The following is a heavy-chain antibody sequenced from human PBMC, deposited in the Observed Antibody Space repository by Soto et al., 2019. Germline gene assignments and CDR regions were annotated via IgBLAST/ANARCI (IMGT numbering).Heavy chain of an antibody. J-gene: IGHJ5*02. CDR1: GFTFDDYG. CDR3: ARESAGIAVAIPGLNDNWFDP. Sequence: EVQLVESGGGVVRPGGSLRLSCAASGFTFDDYGMSWVRQAPGKGLEWVSGINWNGGSTGYADSVKGRFTISRDNAKNSLYLQMNSLGAEDTALYYCARESAGIAVAIPGLNDNWFDPWGQGTLVTVSS. V-gene: IGHV3-20*04. D-gene: IGHD6-19*01. CDR2: INWNGGST.